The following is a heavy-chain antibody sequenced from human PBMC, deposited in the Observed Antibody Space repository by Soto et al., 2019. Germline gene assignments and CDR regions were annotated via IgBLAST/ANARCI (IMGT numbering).Heavy chain of an antibody. D-gene: IGHD2-21*01. Sequence: QVPLVQSGAEVKKPGSSVNVSCKASGGTFKTYVITWVRQAPGQGLEWMGGIIPLFGTTTYAPKFQGRVTISADKSTNTVYMEMSSLRSDDTAVYYCARDHVAIKTEAGRSGWFDPWGQGTLVTVSS. CDR3: ARDHVAIKTEAGRSGWFDP. CDR2: IIPLFGTT. J-gene: IGHJ5*02. V-gene: IGHV1-69*06. CDR1: GGTFKTYV.